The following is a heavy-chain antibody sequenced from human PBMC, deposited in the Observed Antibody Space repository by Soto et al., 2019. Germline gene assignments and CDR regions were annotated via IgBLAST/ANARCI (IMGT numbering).Heavy chain of an antibody. V-gene: IGHV1-8*01. Sequence: ASVKVSCKASGYTFTSYDINWVRQATGQGLEWMGWMNPNSGNTGYAQKFQGRVTMTRNTSISTAYMELSSLRSEDTAVYYCASAVLPRWKRFGESYYYYYYMDVWGKGTTVTVSS. CDR3: ASAVLPRWKRFGESYYYYYYMDV. D-gene: IGHD3-10*01. CDR1: GYTFTSYD. J-gene: IGHJ6*03. CDR2: MNPNSGNT.